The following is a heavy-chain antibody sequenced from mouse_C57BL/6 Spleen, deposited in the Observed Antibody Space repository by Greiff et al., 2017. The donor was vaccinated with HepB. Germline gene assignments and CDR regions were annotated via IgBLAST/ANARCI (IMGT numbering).Heavy chain of an antibody. D-gene: IGHD2-12*01. CDR3: ARSYYTYYFDY. J-gene: IGHJ2*01. CDR2: IDPSDSET. V-gene: IGHV1-52*01. CDR1: GYTFTSYW. Sequence: QVQLQQPGAELVRPGSSVKLSCKASGYTFTSYWMHWVKQRPIQGLEWIGNIDPSDSETHYNQKFKDKATLTVDKSSSTAYMQLSSLTSEDSAVYYCARSYYTYYFDYWGQGTTLTVSS.